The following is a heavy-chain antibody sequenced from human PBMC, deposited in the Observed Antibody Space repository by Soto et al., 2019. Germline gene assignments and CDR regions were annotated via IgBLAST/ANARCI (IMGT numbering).Heavy chain of an antibody. D-gene: IGHD3-10*01. CDR2: MNPNSGNT. CDR1: GYTFTSYD. Sequence: VASVKVSCKASGYTFTSYDINWVRQATGQGLEWMGWMNPNSGNTGYAQKFQGRVTMTRNTSISTAYMELSSLRSEDTAVYYCARSRVLLWLGELAIRDAFDIWGQGTMVTVAS. J-gene: IGHJ3*02. CDR3: ARSRVLLWLGELAIRDAFDI. V-gene: IGHV1-8*01.